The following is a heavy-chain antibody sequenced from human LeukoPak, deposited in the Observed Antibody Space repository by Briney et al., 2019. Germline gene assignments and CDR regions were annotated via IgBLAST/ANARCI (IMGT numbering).Heavy chain of an antibody. CDR3: ARDPRGYYDILTGSYGMDV. Sequence: GGSLRLSCAASGFTFSSYGMHWVRQAPGKGLEWVAVIWYDGSNKYYADSVKGRFTISRDNSKNTLYLQMNSLRAKDTAVYYCARDPRGYYDILTGSYGMDVWGQGTTVTVSS. CDR2: IWYDGSNK. J-gene: IGHJ6*02. CDR1: GFTFSSYG. V-gene: IGHV3-33*01. D-gene: IGHD3-9*01.